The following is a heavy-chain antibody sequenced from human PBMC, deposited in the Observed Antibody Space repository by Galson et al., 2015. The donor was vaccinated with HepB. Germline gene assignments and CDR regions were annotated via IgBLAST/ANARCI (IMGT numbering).Heavy chain of an antibody. D-gene: IGHD6-13*01. Sequence: SLRLSCAASGFTFGSFGMHWVRQAPGKGLEWVAVIWYDGSKEEYADSVKGRFTISRDNSDNSLYLQMNNLRAEDTAVYYCARDPSSMATAGRADYWGQGTLVTVAS. CDR2: IWYDGSKE. V-gene: IGHV3-33*01. J-gene: IGHJ4*02. CDR1: GFTFGSFG. CDR3: ARDPSSMATAGRADY.